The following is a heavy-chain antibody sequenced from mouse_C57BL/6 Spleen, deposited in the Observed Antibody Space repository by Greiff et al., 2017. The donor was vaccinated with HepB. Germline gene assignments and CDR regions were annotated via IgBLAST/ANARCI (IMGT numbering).Heavy chain of an antibody. CDR3: ARVWGLLRSFDY. CDR1: GFNIKDYY. D-gene: IGHD1-1*01. V-gene: IGHV14-2*01. J-gene: IGHJ2*01. Sequence: VQLQQSGAELVKPGASVKLSCTASGFNIKDYYMHWVKQRTEQGLEWIGRIDPEDGETEYAPKFQGKATITADTSSNTAYLQLSSLTSEDTAVYYCARVWGLLRSFDYWGQGTTLTVSS. CDR2: IDPEDGET.